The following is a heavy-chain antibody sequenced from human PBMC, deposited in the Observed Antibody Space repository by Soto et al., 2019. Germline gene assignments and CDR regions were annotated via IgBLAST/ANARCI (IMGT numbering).Heavy chain of an antibody. CDR1: GFSLSTGGMC. V-gene: IGHV2-70*01. CDR3: ARVRIRYDTSCHEASGSEY. Sequence: SGPTLVNPTQTLTLTCTFSGFSLSTGGMCVSWIRQPPGKALEWLALIDWDEDKFYSTSLKTRLTLSKDASKNQVVLTMTNMDPADTATYYCARVRIRYDTSCHEASGSEYRVQAALSTFSS. J-gene: IGHJ4*02. D-gene: IGHD3-3*01. CDR2: IDWDEDK.